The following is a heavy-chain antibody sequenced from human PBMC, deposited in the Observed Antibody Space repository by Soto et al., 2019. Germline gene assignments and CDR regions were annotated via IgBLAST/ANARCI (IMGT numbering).Heavy chain of an antibody. V-gene: IGHV1-18*01. CDR2: ISTYNGNT. CDR1: GYTFTSYD. D-gene: IGHD2-15*01. Sequence: VASVKVSCKASGYTFTSYDISWVRQAPGQGLEWMGWISTYNGNTSYAQKLQGRVTMTTDTSTSTAYMELRSLRSDDTAVYYCARGFRVAATRWWFDPWGQGTLVTVSS. J-gene: IGHJ5*02. CDR3: ARGFRVAATRWWFDP.